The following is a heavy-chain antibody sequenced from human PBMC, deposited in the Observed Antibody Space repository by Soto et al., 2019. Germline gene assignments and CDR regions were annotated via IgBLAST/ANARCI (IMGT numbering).Heavy chain of an antibody. D-gene: IGHD3-10*01. J-gene: IGHJ6*02. CDR3: ARDAPAGSGSYYNESYYYYYGMDV. Sequence: GGSLRLSCAASGFTFSRYAMSWVRQAPGKGLEWVSSISSSSSYIYYADSVKGRFTISRDNAKNSLYLQMNSLRAEDTAVYYCARDAPAGSGSYYNESYYYYYGMDVWGQGTTVTVSS. V-gene: IGHV3-21*01. CDR1: GFTFSRYA. CDR2: ISSSSSYI.